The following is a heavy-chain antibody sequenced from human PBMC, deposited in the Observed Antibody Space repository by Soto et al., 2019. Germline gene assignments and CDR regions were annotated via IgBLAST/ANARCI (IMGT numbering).Heavy chain of an antibody. V-gene: IGHV1-2*04. Sequence: ASVKVSCKASGYTFTGYYMHWVRQAPGQGLEWMGWINPNSGGTNYAQKFQGWVTMTRDTSISTAYMELSRLRSDDTAVYYCARGKPGAAYYYDSSGSDFDYWGQGTLVTVSS. CDR2: INPNSGGT. CDR3: ARGKPGAAYYYDSSGSDFDY. J-gene: IGHJ4*02. CDR1: GYTFTGYY. D-gene: IGHD3-22*01.